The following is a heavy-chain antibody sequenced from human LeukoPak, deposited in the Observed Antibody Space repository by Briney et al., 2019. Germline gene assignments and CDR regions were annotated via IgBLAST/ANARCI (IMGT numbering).Heavy chain of an antibody. D-gene: IGHD1-26*01. CDR3: ARRASGSYPDYFDF. Sequence: SETRSLTCTFSGGSSSSYYWSWIRQPPGKGLEWIGYIHYSGSTNYNPSLRSRATISLDTSKNQVSLRLSSVTAADTALYYCARRASGSYPDYFDFWGQGTLVTVSS. J-gene: IGHJ4*02. V-gene: IGHV4-59*08. CDR1: GGSSSSYY. CDR2: IHYSGST.